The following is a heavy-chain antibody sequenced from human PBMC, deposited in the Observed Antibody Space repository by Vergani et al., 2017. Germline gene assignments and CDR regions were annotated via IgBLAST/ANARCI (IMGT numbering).Heavy chain of an antibody. J-gene: IGHJ6*02. CDR1: GGSISSYY. Sequence: QVQLQESGPGLVKPSETLSLTCTVSGGSISSYYWSWIRQPPGKGLEWIGYIYYSGSTNYNPSLKSRFTLSVDTSKNQFSLKLSSVTAADTAVYYWARWAGWSYGMDVWGQGTTVTVSS. CDR3: ARWAGWSYGMDV. D-gene: IGHD3-3*01. CDR2: IYYSGST. V-gene: IGHV4-59*01.